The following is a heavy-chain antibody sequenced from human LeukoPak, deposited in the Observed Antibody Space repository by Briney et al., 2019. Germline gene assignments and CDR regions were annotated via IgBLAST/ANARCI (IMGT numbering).Heavy chain of an antibody. V-gene: IGHV3-7*01. Sequence: GGSLRLSCTASGFTLSSYWTSWVRQAPGKGLEWVANIKQDGSEKDYVDSVKGRFTISRDNAQNSLYLQMNSLRAEDTAVYYCASRYSGSRAYYYGMDVWGQGTTVTVSS. J-gene: IGHJ6*02. CDR1: GFTLSSYW. CDR2: IKQDGSEK. D-gene: IGHD1-26*01. CDR3: ASRYSGSRAYYYGMDV.